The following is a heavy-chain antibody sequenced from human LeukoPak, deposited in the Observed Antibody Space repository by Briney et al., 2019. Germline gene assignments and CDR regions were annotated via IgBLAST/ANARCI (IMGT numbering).Heavy chain of an antibody. CDR2: IWYDGSNK. CDR1: GFTFSSYG. V-gene: IGHV3-33*01. Sequence: GGSLRLSCAASGFTFSSYGMHWVRQAPGKGLEWVAVIWYDGSNKYYADSVKGRFTISRDNSKNTLYLQMNSLRAEDTAVYYCARDAPQRYGMDVWGQGTTVTVSS. CDR3: ARDAPQRYGMDV. J-gene: IGHJ6*02.